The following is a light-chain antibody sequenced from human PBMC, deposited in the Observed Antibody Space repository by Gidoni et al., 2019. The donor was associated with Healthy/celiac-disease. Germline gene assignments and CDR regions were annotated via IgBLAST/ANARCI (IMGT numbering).Light chain of an antibody. CDR3: QAWDSSTDVV. CDR1: KLGDKY. V-gene: IGLV3-1*01. CDR2: QDS. Sequence: SYELTQPPSVSVSPGQTASITCSGDKLGDKYACWYQQQPGQCPVLVIYQDSKRPPGIPERFSGSNSGNTATLTISGSEAMDEADYYCQAWDSSTDVVFGGGTKLTVL. J-gene: IGLJ2*01.